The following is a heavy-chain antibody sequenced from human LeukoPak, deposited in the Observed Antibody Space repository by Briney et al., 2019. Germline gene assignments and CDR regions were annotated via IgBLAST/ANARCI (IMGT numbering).Heavy chain of an antibody. CDR2: ISSSGRTI. CDR1: GFTFSSYE. Sequence: GGSLRLSCAASGFTFSSYEMNWVRQAPGEGREWVSYISSSGRTIYYADSVKGRSTSSRDKAKNSLYLQMNSLRSEDTAVYYCARVAVAGTGIFVNFYYSMDIWGKGTTVTISS. CDR3: ARVAVAGTGIFVNFYYSMDI. V-gene: IGHV3-48*03. D-gene: IGHD6-13*01. J-gene: IGHJ6*03.